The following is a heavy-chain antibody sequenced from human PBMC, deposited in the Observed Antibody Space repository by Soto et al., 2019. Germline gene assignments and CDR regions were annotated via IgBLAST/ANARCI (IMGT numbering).Heavy chain of an antibody. V-gene: IGHV1-46*01. CDR2: INPSGGST. CDR3: ARGGDGYNYYARYYYGMDV. Sequence: GASVKVSCKASGYTFTSYYMHWVRQAPGQGLEWMGIINPSGGSTSYAQKFQGRVTMTRDTSTSTVYMELSSLRSEDTAVYYCARGGDGYNYYARYYYGMDVWGQGTTVTVSS. J-gene: IGHJ6*02. CDR1: GYTFTSYY. D-gene: IGHD5-12*01.